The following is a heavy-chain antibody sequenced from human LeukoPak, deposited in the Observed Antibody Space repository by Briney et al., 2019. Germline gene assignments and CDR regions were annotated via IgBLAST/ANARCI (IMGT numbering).Heavy chain of an antibody. D-gene: IGHD4-17*01. Sequence: GGSLRLSCAASGFTFSSFAMNWVRQAPGKGVEWVSTITSTGSSTDYPDSVKGRFTMSRDNSKNTMWLQMNSLRADDTAIYYCAKGGPTVLDAFDMWGQGTMVTVSS. V-gene: IGHV3-23*01. J-gene: IGHJ3*02. CDR2: ITSTGSST. CDR1: GFTFSSFA. CDR3: AKGGPTVLDAFDM.